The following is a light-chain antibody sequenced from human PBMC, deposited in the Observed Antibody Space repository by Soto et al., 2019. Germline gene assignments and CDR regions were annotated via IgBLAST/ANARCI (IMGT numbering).Light chain of an antibody. CDR1: QGISSY. J-gene: IGKJ4*01. V-gene: IGKV1-9*01. CDR3: QQINSYPVT. Sequence: DIQLTQSPAFLSASVGDKVTITCRASQGISSYLAWYQQKPGKAPNLLIYSASTLQSGVPSRFSGSGSGTEFTLTVSSLQPEDFATYFCQQINSYPVTFDGGTKVEIK. CDR2: SAS.